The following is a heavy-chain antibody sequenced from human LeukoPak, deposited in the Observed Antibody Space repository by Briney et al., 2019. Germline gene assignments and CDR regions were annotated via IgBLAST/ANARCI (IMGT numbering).Heavy chain of an antibody. CDR2: ISSSSSTI. J-gene: IGHJ4*02. D-gene: IGHD1-26*01. Sequence: GRSLRLSCAASGFTFSTYSMNWVRQAPGKGLEWVSYISSSSSTIYYADSVKGRFTISRDNAKDSLYLQMNSLRDEDTAVYYCARDAMSGNYDFDYWGQGTLVTVSS. CDR1: GFTFSTYS. V-gene: IGHV3-48*02. CDR3: ARDAMSGNYDFDY.